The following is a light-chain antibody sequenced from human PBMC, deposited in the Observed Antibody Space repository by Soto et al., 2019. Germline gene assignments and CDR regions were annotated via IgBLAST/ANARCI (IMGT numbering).Light chain of an antibody. Sequence: EIVWTQSPGTLSLSPGERATLSCRASQSVSRSYLAWYQQKPGQAPRLLIYGASSMATGIPDRFSGSGSGTDFTLTISRLEPEDFAVYYCQQYGSSPYTFGQGTKLEIK. CDR3: QQYGSSPYT. V-gene: IGKV3-20*01. CDR1: QSVSRSY. J-gene: IGKJ2*01. CDR2: GAS.